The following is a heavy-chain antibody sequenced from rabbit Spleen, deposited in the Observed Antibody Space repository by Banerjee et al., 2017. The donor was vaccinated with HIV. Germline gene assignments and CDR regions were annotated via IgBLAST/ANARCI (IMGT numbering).Heavy chain of an antibody. J-gene: IGHJ4*01. V-gene: IGHV1S45*01. CDR1: GFSFSNKAV. D-gene: IGHD1-1*01. CDR3: ARELADIIGWNFGW. CDR2: INAVTGKA. Sequence: QEQLVESGGGLVRPEGSLKLSCTASGFSFSNKAVMCWVRQAPGKGLQWIACINAVTGKAVSASGAKGRFPFSKSTASSVTLQMTRMTAADTATDFCARELADIIGWNFGWWGPGTLVTV.